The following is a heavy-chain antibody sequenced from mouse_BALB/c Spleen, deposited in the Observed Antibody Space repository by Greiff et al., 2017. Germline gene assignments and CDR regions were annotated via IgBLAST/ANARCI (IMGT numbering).Heavy chain of an antibody. J-gene: IGHJ4*01. D-gene: IGHD2-2*01. CDR1: GYTFTSYW. V-gene: IGHV1-5*01. CDR3: TSMVTTRLYAMDY. CDR2: IYPGNSDT. Sequence: EVQLQQSGTVLARPGASVKMSCKASGYTFTSYWMHWVKQRPGQGLEWIGAIYPGNSDTSYNQKFKGKAKLTAVTSTSTAYMELSSLTNEDSAVYYCTSMVTTRLYAMDYWGQGTSVTVSS.